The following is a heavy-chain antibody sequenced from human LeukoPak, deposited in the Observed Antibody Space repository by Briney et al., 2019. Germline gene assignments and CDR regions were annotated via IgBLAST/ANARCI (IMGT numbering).Heavy chain of an antibody. CDR2: ISYNGSTK. J-gene: IGHJ3*02. CDR1: GFTFSSYA. Sequence: GGSLRLSCAASGFTFSSYAMHWVRQAPGKGLEWVADISYNGSTKYYADSVKGQFTISRDNSKNTLYLQMNSLRAEDTAVYYLARAVYGSGSFSPRDAFDIWGRGTVVTVS. D-gene: IGHD3-10*01. CDR3: ARAVYGSGSFSPRDAFDI. V-gene: IGHV3-33*01.